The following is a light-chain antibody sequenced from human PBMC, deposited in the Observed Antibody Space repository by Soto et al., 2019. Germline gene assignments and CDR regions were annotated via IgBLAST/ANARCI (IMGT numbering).Light chain of an antibody. V-gene: IGLV2-23*01. CDR2: EGS. Sequence: QSALTQPASVSASPGQSITISCTGTSSDVGSSDLVSWYQHHPGKAPKLIIYEGSRRPSGVSGRFSGSKSGNTASLTISGLQADDEADYYCCSFARSSTFYVFGTGTQLTVL. J-gene: IGLJ1*01. CDR1: SSDVGSSDL. CDR3: CSFARSSTFYV.